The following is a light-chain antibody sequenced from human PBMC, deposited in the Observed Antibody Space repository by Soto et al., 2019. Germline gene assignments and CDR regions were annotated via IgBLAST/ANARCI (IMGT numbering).Light chain of an antibody. J-gene: IGKJ1*01. Sequence: AIQMNQSPFSLPASVRHTLTITCRASQGIRNDLGWYQKKPGQDPKMLIYAASSLPSGVPSRFSGSGSGADFNLTISRLQTEDFATYECLQGHNYTPTFGQGTKVDIK. CDR2: AAS. CDR1: QGIRND. CDR3: LQGHNYTPT. V-gene: IGKV1-6*01.